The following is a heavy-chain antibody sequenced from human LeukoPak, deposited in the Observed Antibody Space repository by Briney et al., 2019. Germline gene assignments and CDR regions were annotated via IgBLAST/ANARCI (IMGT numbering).Heavy chain of an antibody. CDR3: ARHPPHEDGDKRGFDF. D-gene: IGHD5-24*01. J-gene: IGHJ4*02. CDR2: ICHSGST. CDR1: GGSISSRSYC. V-gene: IGHV4-39*01. Sequence: SETLSLTCTVSGGSISSRSYCWGWFRQSPGKGLEWIAYICHSGSTYYNPSLKSRVTISVDTSKNHFSLMLTSVSAADTAVYHCARHPPHEDGDKRGFDFWGQGTLVTVSS.